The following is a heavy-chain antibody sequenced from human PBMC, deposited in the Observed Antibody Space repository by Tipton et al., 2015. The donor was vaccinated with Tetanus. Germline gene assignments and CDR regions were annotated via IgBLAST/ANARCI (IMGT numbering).Heavy chain of an antibody. D-gene: IGHD4-11*01. CDR2: IQHRGST. Sequence: TLSLTCSVSGGSISSGNYYWGWVRQSPGKGLEWIGTIQHRGSTYYKPSLKSRVTFSVDTSKHQFSLILSSVTAADTAVYYCARLTYTRYFDLWGQGTLVTVSS. J-gene: IGHJ4*02. CDR3: ARLTYTRYFDL. V-gene: IGHV4-39*01. CDR1: GGSISSGNYY.